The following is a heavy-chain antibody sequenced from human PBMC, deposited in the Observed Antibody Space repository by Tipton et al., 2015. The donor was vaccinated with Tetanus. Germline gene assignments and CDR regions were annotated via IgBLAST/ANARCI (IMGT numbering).Heavy chain of an antibody. V-gene: IGHV4-61*08. CDR3: ARANFESPKKGPFDS. CDR2: VSSSGAS. CDR1: GGSLRGGDHY. Sequence: TLSLTCTVSGGSLRGGDHYWSWIRQPPGKGLEWLAYVSSSGASNSNYFLKSRITVSRDTSKNQFSLRLASVTAADTAVYFCARANFESPKKGPFDSWGPGTQVIVSA. J-gene: IGHJ4*02. D-gene: IGHD5-24*01.